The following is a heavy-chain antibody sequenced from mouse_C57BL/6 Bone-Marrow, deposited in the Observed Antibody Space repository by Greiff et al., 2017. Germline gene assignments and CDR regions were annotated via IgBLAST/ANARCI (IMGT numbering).Heavy chain of an antibody. J-gene: IGHJ2*01. CDR2: IHPNSGST. V-gene: IGHV1-64*01. Sequence: VQLQQPGAELVKPGASVKLSCKASGYTFTSYWMHWVKQRPGQGLEWIGMIHPNSGSTNYNEKFKSKATLTVDKSSSTAYMQLSSLTSEYSAVCDCSRLLRPYFDYWGQGTTLTVSS. CDR3: SRLLRPYFDY. CDR1: GYTFTSYW. D-gene: IGHD1-1*01.